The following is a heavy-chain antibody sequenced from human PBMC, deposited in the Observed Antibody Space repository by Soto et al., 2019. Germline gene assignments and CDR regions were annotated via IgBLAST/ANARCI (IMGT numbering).Heavy chain of an antibody. Sequence: PSETLSLTCAVYVGSFSGYYWSWIRQPPGKGLEWIGEINHSGSTNYNPSLKSRVTISVDTSKNQFSLKLSSVTAADTAVYYCARGQTDYDFWSGYYEGFKAAYYYYGMDVWGQGTTVTVSS. CDR1: VGSFSGYY. CDR3: ARGQTDYDFWSGYYEGFKAAYYYYGMDV. CDR2: INHSGST. J-gene: IGHJ6*02. D-gene: IGHD3-3*01. V-gene: IGHV4-34*01.